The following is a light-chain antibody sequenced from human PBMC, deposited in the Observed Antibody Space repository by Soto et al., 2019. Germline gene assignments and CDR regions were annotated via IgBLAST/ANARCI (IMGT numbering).Light chain of an antibody. Sequence: DIQMTQSPSSLSAYVGDRVTIACRASQNIRAFLNWYQQKPGKAPRLLIYDASTLENGVPSRFSGSGSGTGFTLTITSLQADDFATYYCQEYDGYSRTFGQGTKVDIK. V-gene: IGKV1-5*01. CDR1: QNIRAF. J-gene: IGKJ1*01. CDR3: QEYDGYSRT. CDR2: DAS.